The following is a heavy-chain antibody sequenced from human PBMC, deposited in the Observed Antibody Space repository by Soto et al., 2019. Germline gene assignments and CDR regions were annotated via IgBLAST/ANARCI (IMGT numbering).Heavy chain of an antibody. CDR2: MNPNSGNT. V-gene: IGHV1-8*01. D-gene: IGHD3-3*01. J-gene: IGHJ6*03. Sequence: QVQLVQSGAEVKKPGASVNVSCKASGYTFTSYDINWVRQATGQGLERMGWMNPNSGNTGYAQKIPGGVAMTRSTSIRTAYMELSRLRSEDTAVYYCAAEGAVTIFGVVIPLDVLGKGTTVTV. CDR3: AAEGAVTIFGVVIPLDV. CDR1: GYTFTSYD.